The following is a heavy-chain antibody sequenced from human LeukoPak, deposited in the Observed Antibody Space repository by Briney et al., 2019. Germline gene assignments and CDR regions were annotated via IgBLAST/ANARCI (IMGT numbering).Heavy chain of an antibody. CDR3: AKEARGAVAGNWFDP. D-gene: IGHD6-19*01. CDR2: INEDGGGR. Sequence: GGSLRLSCAASGFTFSSYWMTWVRQAPGKGLEWVANINEDGGGRYYVDSVKGRFTISRDNSKNTLYLQMNSLRAEDTAVYYCAKEARGAVAGNWFDPWGQGTLVTVSS. V-gene: IGHV3-7*03. CDR1: GFTFSSYW. J-gene: IGHJ5*02.